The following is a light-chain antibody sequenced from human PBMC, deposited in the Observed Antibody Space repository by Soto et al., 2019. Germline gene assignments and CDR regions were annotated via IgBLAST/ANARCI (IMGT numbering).Light chain of an antibody. J-gene: IGKJ3*01. V-gene: IGKV3-20*01. CDR1: QSVTSNY. Sequence: EIVLTQSPGTLSLSPGERATLSCRASQSVTSNYIAWYQQKPGQAPRLLIYGASSRATGIPDRFSGSGSGTDFTLTISRLEPEVFAVYYCQQYGSSFTFGPGTKVDIK. CDR3: QQYGSSFT. CDR2: GAS.